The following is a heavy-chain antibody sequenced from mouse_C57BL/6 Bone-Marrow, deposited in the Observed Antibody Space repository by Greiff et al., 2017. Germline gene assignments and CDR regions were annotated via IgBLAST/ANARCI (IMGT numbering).Heavy chain of an antibody. CDR3: GKGGYYDYDGAWFAY. CDR1: GYTFTDHI. D-gene: IGHD2-4*01. Sequence: VQLQQSGAELASPGASVTLSCKASGYTFTDHIMNWVKKRTGQGLEWIGRIYPVSGETNYNQKFMGKATFSVDRSSSTVYMGLNSLTSEDPAVYYCGKGGYYDYDGAWFAYWGQGTLVTVSA. J-gene: IGHJ3*01. CDR2: IYPVSGET. V-gene: IGHV1-11*01.